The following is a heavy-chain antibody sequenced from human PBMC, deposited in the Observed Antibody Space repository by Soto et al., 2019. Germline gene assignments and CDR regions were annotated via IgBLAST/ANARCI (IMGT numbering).Heavy chain of an antibody. CDR3: ARDKALYGMDV. Sequence: GGSLRLSCAASGFTFSSYGMHWVRQAPGKGLEWVAVIWYVGSNKYYADSVKGRFTISRDNSKNTLYLQMNSLRAEDTAVYYCARDKALYGMDVWGQGTTVTVSS. D-gene: IGHD6-6*01. J-gene: IGHJ6*02. CDR2: IWYVGSNK. CDR1: GFTFSSYG. V-gene: IGHV3-33*01.